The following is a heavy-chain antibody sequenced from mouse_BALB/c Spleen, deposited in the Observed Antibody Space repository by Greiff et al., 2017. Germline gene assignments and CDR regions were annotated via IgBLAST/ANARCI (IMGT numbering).Heavy chain of an antibody. CDR3: ARANTVVATEAMDY. J-gene: IGHJ4*01. CDR2: ISSGGST. Sequence: DVKLVESGGGLVKPGGSLKLSCAASGFTFSSYAMSWVRQTPEKRLEWVASISSGGSTYYPDSVKGRFTISRDNARNILYLQMSSLRSEDTAMYYCARANTVVATEAMDYWGQGTSVTVSS. V-gene: IGHV5-6-5*01. D-gene: IGHD1-1*01. CDR1: GFTFSSYA.